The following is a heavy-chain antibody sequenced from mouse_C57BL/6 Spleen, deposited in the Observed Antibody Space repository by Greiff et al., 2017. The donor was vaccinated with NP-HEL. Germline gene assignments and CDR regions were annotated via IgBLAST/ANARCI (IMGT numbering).Heavy chain of an antibody. CDR3: ARDGGGVRGMDY. J-gene: IGHJ4*01. CDR2: ISDGGSYT. CDR1: GFTFSSYA. V-gene: IGHV5-4*01. Sequence: EVKLVESGGGLVKPGGSLKLSCAASGFTFSSYAMSWVRQTPEKRLEWVATISDGGSYTYYPDNVKGRFTISRDNAKNNLYLQMSHLKSEDTAMYYCARDGGGVRGMDYWGQGTSVTVSS. D-gene: IGHD2-14*01.